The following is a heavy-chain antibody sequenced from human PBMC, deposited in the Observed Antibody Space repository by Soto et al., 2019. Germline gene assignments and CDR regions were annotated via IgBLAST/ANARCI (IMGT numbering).Heavy chain of an antibody. Sequence: SVQVHCRASGGTFGHYAISLVRQAPGQGLEWMGGVIPLRTAPHYAQRFQGRLTITADRSTNTAYMELSSLRSDDTAVYYCARDRDGYCSGGSCPRRGHYYYGMDVWGQGTTVTVSS. J-gene: IGHJ6*02. CDR2: VIPLRTAP. V-gene: IGHV1-69*10. CDR3: ARDRDGYCSGGSCPRRGHYYYGMDV. CDR1: GGTFGHYA. D-gene: IGHD2-15*01.